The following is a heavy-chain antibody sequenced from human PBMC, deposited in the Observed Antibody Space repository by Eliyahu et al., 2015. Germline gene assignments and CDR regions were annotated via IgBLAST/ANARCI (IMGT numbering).Heavy chain of an antibody. CDR3: AKAHRFGELLWGGNDH. V-gene: IGHV3-30*18. Sequence: QVQLVESGGGVVQPGRSLRLSCAASGFTFXXYGMHWVRQAPGKGLEWVAVISYDGSNKYYADSVKGRFTISRDNSKNTLYLQMNSLRAEDTAVYYCAKAHRFGELLWGGNDHWGQGTLVTVSS. CDR2: ISYDGSNK. D-gene: IGHD3-10*01. CDR1: GFTFXXYG. J-gene: IGHJ4*02.